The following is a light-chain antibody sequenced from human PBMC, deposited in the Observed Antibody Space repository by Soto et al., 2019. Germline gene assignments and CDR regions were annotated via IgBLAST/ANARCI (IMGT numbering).Light chain of an antibody. J-gene: IGKJ5*01. CDR1: QGISNY. CDR2: AAS. V-gene: IGKV1-27*01. CDR3: QKYNSAPLIT. Sequence: DSQMNQSPSSLSASIRDRVTITCRASQGISNYLAWYQQKPGKVPKLLIYAASTLQSGVPSRFSGSGSGTDFTLTISSLQPEDVATYYCQKYNSAPLITFGQGTRLEIK.